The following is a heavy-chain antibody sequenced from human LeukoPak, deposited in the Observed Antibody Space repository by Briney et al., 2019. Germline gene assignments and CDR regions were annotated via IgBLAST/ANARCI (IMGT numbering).Heavy chain of an antibody. V-gene: IGHV3-7*01. J-gene: IGHJ4*02. D-gene: IGHD3-16*01. CDR3: ALNMIGGQIFDF. CDR2: IKRDGSEK. CDR1: GFTFSNYW. Sequence: PGGSLRLSCAASGFTFSNYWMSWVRQAPGKGLEWVADIKRDGSEKHYVDSVKGRFTISRDDAKNSLYLQMNSLRAEDTADYYCALNMIGGQIFDFWGQGTLVTVSS.